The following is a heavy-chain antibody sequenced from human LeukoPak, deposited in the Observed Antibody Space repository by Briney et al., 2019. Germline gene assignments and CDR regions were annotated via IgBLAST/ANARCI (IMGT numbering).Heavy chain of an antibody. Sequence: SETLSLTCTVSGGSISGSTYYWNWIRQHPGKGLEWIGYIYYSGSTYYNPSLKSRVSISVDTSKNQFSLKLSSVTAADTAVYYCARPSTYYYDSSGHGAFDIWGQGTMVTVSS. CDR2: IYYSGST. CDR3: ARPSTYYYDSSGHGAFDI. CDR1: GGSISGSTYY. J-gene: IGHJ3*02. D-gene: IGHD3-22*01. V-gene: IGHV4-31*03.